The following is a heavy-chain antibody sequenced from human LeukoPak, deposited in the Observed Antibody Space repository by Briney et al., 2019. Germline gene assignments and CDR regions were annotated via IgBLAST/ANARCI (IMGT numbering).Heavy chain of an antibody. J-gene: IGHJ4*02. CDR1: GFTFSSYE. CDR2: ISSSGSTI. D-gene: IGHD3-9*01. CDR3: AKGQLTGYYSDY. V-gene: IGHV3-48*03. Sequence: GGSLRLSCAASGFTFSSYEMNWVRQAPGKGLEWVSYISSSGSTIYYADSVKGRFTISRDDSRNTLYLQMNSLRAEDTAVYYCAKGQLTGYYSDYWGRGTLVTVSS.